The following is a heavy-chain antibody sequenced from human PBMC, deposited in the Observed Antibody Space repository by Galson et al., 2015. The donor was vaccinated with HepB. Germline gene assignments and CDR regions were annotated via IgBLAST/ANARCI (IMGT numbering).Heavy chain of an antibody. D-gene: IGHD2-21*02. V-gene: IGHV3-53*04. CDR1: GFSVSSNY. CDR3: TRERVEWFGYGGDSYPGYYYYAMDV. J-gene: IGHJ6*02. Sequence: SLRLSCAASGFSVSSNYMSWVRQAPGKGLEWVSVIYSGGSTYYSDSVKGRFTISRHDSKNTLYLQMNSLRAEDTALYCCTRERVEWFGYGGDSYPGYYYYAMDVWGQGTTVTVS. CDR2: IYSGGST.